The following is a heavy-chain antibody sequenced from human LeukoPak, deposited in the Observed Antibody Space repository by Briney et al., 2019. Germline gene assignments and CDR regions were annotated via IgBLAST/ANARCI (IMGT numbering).Heavy chain of an antibody. CDR3: ARDSAGLPWFGAYYYGMDV. CDR2: ISYDGSNN. Sequence: GGSLRLSCAASGFTFSSYAMHWVRQAPGKGLEWVAVISYDGSNNYYADSVKGRFTISRDNSKDTLYLQMNSLRAEDTAVYYCARDSAGLPWFGAYYYGMDVWGQGTTVTVSS. CDR1: GFTFSSYA. V-gene: IGHV3-30*14. D-gene: IGHD3-10*01. J-gene: IGHJ6*02.